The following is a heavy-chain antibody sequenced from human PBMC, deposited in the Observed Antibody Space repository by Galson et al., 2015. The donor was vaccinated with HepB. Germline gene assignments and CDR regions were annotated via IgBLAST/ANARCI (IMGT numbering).Heavy chain of an antibody. CDR1: GYSLTELS. CDR3: ATAPNYYESSGYRNWFEP. J-gene: IGHJ5*02. D-gene: IGHD3-22*01. Sequence: SVKVSCKVSGYSLTELSMHWARQAPGKGLEWMGGFDPEDGKRIYAQKFQGRVTVTEDTSTDTAYMELSSLRSEDTAVYYCATAPNYYESSGYRNWFEPWGQGTLVTVSS. CDR2: FDPEDGKR. V-gene: IGHV1-24*01.